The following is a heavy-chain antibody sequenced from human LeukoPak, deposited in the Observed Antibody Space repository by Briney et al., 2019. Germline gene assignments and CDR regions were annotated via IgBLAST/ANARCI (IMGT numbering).Heavy chain of an antibody. D-gene: IGHD3-9*01. V-gene: IGHV4-4*09. Sequence: SQTLSLTCTVSSVAICSYYCSWIRQPPGAGLEWIGYIYTSGSTNYHLSLNSRVTISVDTSKNQVSLKLSSVTAADTAVYYCARLRYDILTGDYYFDYWGQGTRVTVS. CDR3: ARLRYDILTGDYYFDY. J-gene: IGHJ4*02. CDR1: SVAICSYY. CDR2: IYTSGST.